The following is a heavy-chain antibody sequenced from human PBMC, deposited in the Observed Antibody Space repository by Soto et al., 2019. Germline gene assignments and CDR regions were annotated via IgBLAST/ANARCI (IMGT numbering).Heavy chain of an antibody. Sequence: SETLSLTCAVYGGSFSGYYWSWIRQPPGKGLEWIGEINHSGSTNYNPSLKSRVTISVDTSKNQFSLKLSSVTAADTAVYYCARGIVVVVAATSSWFDPWGQGTLVTVSS. J-gene: IGHJ5*02. D-gene: IGHD2-15*01. V-gene: IGHV4-34*01. CDR3: ARGIVVVVAATSSWFDP. CDR1: GGSFSGYY. CDR2: INHSGST.